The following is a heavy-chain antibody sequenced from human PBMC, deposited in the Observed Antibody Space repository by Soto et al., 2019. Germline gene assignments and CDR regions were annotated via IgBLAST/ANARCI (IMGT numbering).Heavy chain of an antibody. CDR2: IYYSGST. CDR1: GSSISSYY. CDR3: ARAVYCSSTSCYQSHFDY. Sequence: SETLSLTCTVSGSSISSYYWSWIRQPPGKGLEWIGYIYYSGSTNYNPSLKSRVTISVDTSKNQFSLKLSSVTAADTAVYYCARAVYCSSTSCYQSHFDYSGQGTLVPVSS. D-gene: IGHD2-2*01. V-gene: IGHV4-59*01. J-gene: IGHJ4*02.